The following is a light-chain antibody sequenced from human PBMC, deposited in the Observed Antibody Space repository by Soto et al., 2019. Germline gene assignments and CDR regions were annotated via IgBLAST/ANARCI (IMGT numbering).Light chain of an antibody. CDR2: DAS. CDR3: QQRSNWPRT. Sequence: PGEIATPSWSYSQTISSRYLTWYQQKSGQVPRLLIYDASNRATGIPARFSGSGSGTDFTLTISSLEPEDFALYYCQQRSNWPRTFGQRAKVDI. J-gene: IGKJ1*01. CDR1: QTISSRY. V-gene: IGKV3D-20*02.